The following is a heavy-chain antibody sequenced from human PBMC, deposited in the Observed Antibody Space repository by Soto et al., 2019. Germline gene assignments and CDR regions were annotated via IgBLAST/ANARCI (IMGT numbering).Heavy chain of an antibody. J-gene: IGHJ5*02. V-gene: IGHV4-59*01. D-gene: IGHD6-13*01. CDR3: ASGTSSWYGWFDP. Sequence: QVQLQESGPGLVKPSETLSLTCTVSGGSISSYYWSWIRQPPGKGLEWIGYIYYSGSTNYNPSLKSRVTISVDTSKNQFSLKLSSVTAADTAVYYCASGTSSWYGWFDPWGQGTLVTVSS. CDR2: IYYSGST. CDR1: GGSISSYY.